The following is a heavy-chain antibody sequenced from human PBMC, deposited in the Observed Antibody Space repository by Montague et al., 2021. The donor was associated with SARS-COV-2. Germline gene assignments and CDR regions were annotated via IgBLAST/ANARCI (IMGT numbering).Heavy chain of an antibody. Sequence: SETLSLTCSVSGGSMSSYHWVWIRQPPGKGLEWIGYVSYRGSTNYNLSLKSRVTISLDTSKNRLSLRVTSVTAADTAVYYCARDVRYYYDQWGQGILVTVSP. CDR1: GGSMSSYH. J-gene: IGHJ4*02. CDR3: ARDVRYYYDQ. D-gene: IGHD3-10*01. CDR2: VSYRGST. V-gene: IGHV4-59*01.